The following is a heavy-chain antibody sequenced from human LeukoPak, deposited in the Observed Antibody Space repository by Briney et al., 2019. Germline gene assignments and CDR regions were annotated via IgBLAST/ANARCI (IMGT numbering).Heavy chain of an antibody. CDR2: IGTAGDT. D-gene: IGHD3-3*01. CDR1: GFTFSSYD. J-gene: IGHJ4*02. CDR3: ARASRRFTTPDY. V-gene: IGHV3-13*01. Sequence: GGSLRLSCAASGFTFSSYDMHWVRQATGKGLEWVSAIGTAGDTYYPGSVKGRFTISRENAKNSLYLQMNSLRAGDTAVYYCARASRRFTTPDYWGQGTLVTVSS.